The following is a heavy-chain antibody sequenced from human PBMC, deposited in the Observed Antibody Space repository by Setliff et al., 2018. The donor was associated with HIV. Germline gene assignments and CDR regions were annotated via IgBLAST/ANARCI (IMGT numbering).Heavy chain of an antibody. CDR3: ARSGYSSSWYLDYYYYYGMDV. CDR2: INPNSGGT. V-gene: IGHV1-2*02. CDR1: GYTFTGYY. J-gene: IGHJ6*02. Sequence: ASVKVSCKASGYTFTGYYMHWVRQTPGQGLEWMGWINPNSGGTNYAQKFQGRVTMTRDTSISTAYMELSRLRSDDTAVYYCARSGYSSSWYLDYYYYYGMDVWGQGTTVTVSS. D-gene: IGHD6-13*01.